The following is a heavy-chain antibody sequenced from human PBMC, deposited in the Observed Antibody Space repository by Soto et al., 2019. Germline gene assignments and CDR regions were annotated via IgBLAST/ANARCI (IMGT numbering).Heavy chain of an antibody. J-gene: IGHJ5*02. CDR1: GFTFSSYS. D-gene: IGHD3-3*01. V-gene: IGHV3-48*01. CDR3: AIDPRITIFGVVTASKNWFDP. CDR2: ISSSSSTI. Sequence: EVQLVESGGGLVQPGGSLRLSCAASGFTFSSYSMNWVRQAPGKGLEWVSYISSSSSTIYYADSVKGRFTISRDNAKNSLYLQMNSLRAEDTAVYYCAIDPRITIFGVVTASKNWFDPWGQGTLVTVSS.